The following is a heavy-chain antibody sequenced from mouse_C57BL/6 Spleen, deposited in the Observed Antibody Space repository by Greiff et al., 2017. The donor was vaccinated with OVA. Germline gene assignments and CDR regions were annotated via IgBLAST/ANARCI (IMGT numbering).Heavy chain of an antibody. CDR3: AYYYGSSYGYYAMDY. CDR1: GFNIKNTY. Sequence: EVQLQQSVAELVRPGASVKLSCTASGFNIKNTYMHWVKQRPEQGLEWIGRIDPANGNTKYAPKFQGKATITADPSSNTAYLQLSSLTSEDTAIYYCAYYYGSSYGYYAMDYWGQGTSVTVSS. D-gene: IGHD1-1*01. CDR2: IDPANGNT. V-gene: IGHV14-3*01. J-gene: IGHJ4*01.